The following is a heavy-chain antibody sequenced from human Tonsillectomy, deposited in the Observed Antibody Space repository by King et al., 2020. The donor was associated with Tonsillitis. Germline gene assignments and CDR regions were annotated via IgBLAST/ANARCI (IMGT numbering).Heavy chain of an antibody. CDR3: AGLNYYGSGSLPFDY. D-gene: IGHD3-10*01. V-gene: IGHV4-39*01. CDR1: GGSISSSSYY. Sequence: LQLQESGPGLVKPSETLSLTCTVSGGSISSSSYYWGWIRQPPGKGLEWIGSIYYSGSTYYNPSLKSRVTISVDTSKNQFSLKLSSVTAADTAVYYCAGLNYYGSGSLPFDYWGQGTLVTVSS. CDR2: IYYSGST. J-gene: IGHJ4*02.